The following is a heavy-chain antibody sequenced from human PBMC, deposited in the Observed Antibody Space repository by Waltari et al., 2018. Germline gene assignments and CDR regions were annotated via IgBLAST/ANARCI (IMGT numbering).Heavy chain of an antibody. J-gene: IGHJ4*02. CDR3: AKGATGTTRYYFDY. D-gene: IGHD1-7*01. CDR2: ISWNSGSI. Sequence: EVQLVESGGGLVQPGRSLRLSCAASGFTFDDYAMHWVRQAPGKGLEWVSGISWNSGSIGYADSVKGRFTISRDNAKNSLYLQMNSLRAEDMALYYCAKGATGTTRYYFDYWGQGTLVIVSS. V-gene: IGHV3-9*03. CDR1: GFTFDDYA.